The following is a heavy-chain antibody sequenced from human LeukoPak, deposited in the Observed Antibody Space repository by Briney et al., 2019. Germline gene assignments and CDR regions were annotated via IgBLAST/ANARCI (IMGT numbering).Heavy chain of an antibody. CDR1: GGSFSGYY. CDR2: INHSGST. D-gene: IGHD2-2*02. J-gene: IGHJ4*02. V-gene: IGHV4-34*01. Sequence: SETLSLTCAVYGGSFSGYYWSWIRQPPGKGLEWIGEINHSGSTNYNPSLKSRVTISVDTSKNQFSLKLSSVTAADTAVYYCARGWWYCRSTSCYNYFDYCCQGTLFSVSS. CDR3: ARGWWYCRSTSCYNYFDY.